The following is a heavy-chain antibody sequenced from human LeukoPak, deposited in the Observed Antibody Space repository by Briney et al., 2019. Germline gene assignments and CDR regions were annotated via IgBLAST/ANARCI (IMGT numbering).Heavy chain of an antibody. Sequence: GGSLRLSCAASGFTFSSYSMNWVRQAPGKGLEWVSFISSSSSTIYYADSVKGRFTISRDNAKNSLYLQMNSLRAEDTAVYYCARGIARTTPFFDYWGQGTLVTVSS. CDR1: GFTFSSYS. CDR2: ISSSSSTI. D-gene: IGHD1/OR15-1a*01. J-gene: IGHJ4*02. CDR3: ARGIARTTPFFDY. V-gene: IGHV3-48*01.